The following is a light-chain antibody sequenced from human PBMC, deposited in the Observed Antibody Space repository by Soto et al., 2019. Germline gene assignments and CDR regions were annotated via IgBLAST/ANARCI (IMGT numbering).Light chain of an antibody. CDR3: QQFDDSQWT. V-gene: IGKV3-20*01. Sequence: LVLRQSPGTLSLSPGERATLSCWASQSVHSRYLSWYQQTVGQAPRLLIYSASTRATGIPDRFSGSGSGTDFNLTISRLEPEDFEVYYCQQFDDSQWTFGQGTRVEIK. J-gene: IGKJ1*01. CDR1: QSVHSRY. CDR2: SAS.